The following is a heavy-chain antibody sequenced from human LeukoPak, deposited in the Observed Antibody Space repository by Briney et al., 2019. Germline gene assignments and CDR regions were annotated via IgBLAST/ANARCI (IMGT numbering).Heavy chain of an antibody. CDR1: GFTFSSYS. V-gene: IGHV3-21*04. CDR2: ISSSSSYI. J-gene: IGHJ5*02. Sequence: PGGSLRLSCAASGFTFSSYSMNWVRQAPGKGLEWVSSISSSSSYIYYADSVKGRFTISRDNAKNSLYLQMNSLRSEDTAVYYCARSGEVTTYFHYNWFDPWGQGTLVTVS. CDR3: ARSGEVTTYFHYNWFDP. D-gene: IGHD4-17*01.